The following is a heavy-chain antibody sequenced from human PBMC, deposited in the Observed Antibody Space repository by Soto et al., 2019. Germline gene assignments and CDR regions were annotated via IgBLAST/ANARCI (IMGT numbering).Heavy chain of an antibody. V-gene: IGHV1-69*06. D-gene: IGHD3-9*01. CDR2: IIPIFGTA. CDR1: GGTFSSYA. J-gene: IGHJ6*02. Sequence: SVKVSCKASGGTFSSYATSWVRQAPGQGLEWMGGIIPIFGTANYAQKFQGRVTITADKSTSTAYMELSSLRSEDTAVYYCARDGDYDILTGYYTGGYYYYGMDVWGQGTTVTVSS. CDR3: ARDGDYDILTGYYTGGYYYYGMDV.